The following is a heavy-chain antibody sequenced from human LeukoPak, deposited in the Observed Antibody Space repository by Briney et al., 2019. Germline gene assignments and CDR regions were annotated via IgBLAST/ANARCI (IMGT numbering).Heavy chain of an antibody. CDR3: ARDVRYYDSRGAFDI. CDR1: GYTFTSYY. D-gene: IGHD3-22*01. Sequence: GASVKVSCKASGYTFTSYYMHWVRQAPGQGLEWMGIINPSGGSTSYAQKFQGRVTMTRDTSTSTAYMELRSLRSDDTAVYYCARDVRYYDSRGAFDIWGQGTMVTVSS. J-gene: IGHJ3*02. CDR2: INPSGGST. V-gene: IGHV1-46*01.